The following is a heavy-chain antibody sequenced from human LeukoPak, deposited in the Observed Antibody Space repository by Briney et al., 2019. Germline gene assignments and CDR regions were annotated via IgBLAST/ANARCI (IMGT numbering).Heavy chain of an antibody. Sequence: SETLSLTWTVSGGSISSSSYYWGWIRQPPGKGLEWIGSIYYSESTYYNPSLKSRVTISVDTSKNQFSLKLSSVTAADTAVYYCARPLGAYPRSDAFDIWGQGTMVTVSS. CDR2: IYYSEST. D-gene: IGHD7-27*01. CDR1: GGSISSSSYY. V-gene: IGHV4-39*01. J-gene: IGHJ3*02. CDR3: ARPLGAYPRSDAFDI.